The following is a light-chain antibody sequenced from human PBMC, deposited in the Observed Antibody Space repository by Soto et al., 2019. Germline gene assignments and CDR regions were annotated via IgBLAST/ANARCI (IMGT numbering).Light chain of an antibody. Sequence: EIGITQAPVTLSVSKGARATLSCRASQSVSSDLAWYHQKPGQAPRLLIYGASTRATGIPARFSGSGSGTEFTLTINSLQSEDFAVYYCQQYNSWPRTFGQGTKVDIK. CDR1: QSVSSD. CDR2: GAS. V-gene: IGKV3-15*01. J-gene: IGKJ1*01. CDR3: QQYNSWPRT.